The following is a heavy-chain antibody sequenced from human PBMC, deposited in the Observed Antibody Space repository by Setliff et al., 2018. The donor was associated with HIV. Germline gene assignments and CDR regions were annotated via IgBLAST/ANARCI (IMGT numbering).Heavy chain of an antibody. CDR2: INDGGTT. CDR3: ARGIENFWSGYIR. CDR1: NGSFRPYS. D-gene: IGHD3-3*01. Sequence: SETLSLTCGVYNGSFRPYSWSWVRQPPGKGLEWIGEINDGGTTNYNPSLKSRVTLSLDTSKNHFSLRLTSVTAADTAVYYCARGIENFWSGYIRWGQGTLVTGSS. J-gene: IGHJ4*02. V-gene: IGHV4-34*01.